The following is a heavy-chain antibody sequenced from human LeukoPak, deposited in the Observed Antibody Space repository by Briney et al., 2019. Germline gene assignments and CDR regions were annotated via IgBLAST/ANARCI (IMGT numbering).Heavy chain of an antibody. CDR3: ARGVSSRLFDY. CDR2: INPNSGGT. D-gene: IGHD6-13*01. V-gene: IGHV1-2*02. Sequence: ASVKVSCKASGYTFTGYYMHWVRQAPGHRLEWMGWINPNSGGTTHAQKFQGRVTTTRDTSISTAYMELSRLRSDDTAVYYCARGVSSRLFDYWGQGTLVTVSS. CDR1: GYTFTGYY. J-gene: IGHJ4*02.